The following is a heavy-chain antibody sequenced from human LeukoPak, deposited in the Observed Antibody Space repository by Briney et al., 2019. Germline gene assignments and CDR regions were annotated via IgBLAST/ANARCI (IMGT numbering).Heavy chain of an antibody. J-gene: IGHJ5*02. V-gene: IGHV1-69*05. CDR3: ARDFAWGSGGAPIDDNWLDP. Sequence: SVKVSCKASGGTFSSYAISWVRQAPGQGLEWMGGIIPIFGTANYAQKFQGRVTITTDESTSTAYMELSSLRSEDTAVYYCARDFAWGSGGAPIDDNWLDPWGQGTLVTVSS. CDR2: IIPIFGTA. D-gene: IGHD7-27*01. CDR1: GGTFSSYA.